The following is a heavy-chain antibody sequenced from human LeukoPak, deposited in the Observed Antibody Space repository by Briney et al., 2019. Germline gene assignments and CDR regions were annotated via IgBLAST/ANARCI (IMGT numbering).Heavy chain of an antibody. D-gene: IGHD3-10*01. Sequence: PGGSLRLSCAASGFTFSSFGMHWVRQAPGKGLEWVALIWYDGSNKYFADSVKGRFTISRDNSKNTLYLQMNSLRAEDTAVYYCARDSARGGFDYWGQGTLVTVSP. CDR3: ARDSARGGFDY. V-gene: IGHV3-33*01. CDR1: GFTFSSFG. CDR2: IWYDGSNK. J-gene: IGHJ4*02.